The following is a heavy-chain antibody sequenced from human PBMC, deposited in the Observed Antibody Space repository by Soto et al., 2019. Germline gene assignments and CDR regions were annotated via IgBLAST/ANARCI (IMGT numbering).Heavy chain of an antibody. D-gene: IGHD3-3*01. Sequence: ASVKASCKASGYTFTSYAMHWVRQAPGQRLEWMGWINAGNGNTKYSQKFQGRVTITRDTSASTAYMELSSLRSEDTAVYYCARDKEKTYYDFWSGPTLPYFDYWGQGTLVTVSS. V-gene: IGHV1-3*01. CDR3: ARDKEKTYYDFWSGPTLPYFDY. CDR1: GYTFTSYA. J-gene: IGHJ4*02. CDR2: INAGNGNT.